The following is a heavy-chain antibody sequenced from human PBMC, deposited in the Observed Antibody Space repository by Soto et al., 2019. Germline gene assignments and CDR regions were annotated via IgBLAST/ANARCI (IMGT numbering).Heavy chain of an antibody. D-gene: IGHD2-15*01. CDR3: AKDYCSGGSCYFGLVPWFDP. Sequence: GGSLRLSCAASEFTFSSYAMSWVRQAPGKGLEWVSAISGSGGSTYYADSVKGRFTISRDNSKNTLYLQMNSLRAEDTAVYYWAKDYCSGGSCYFGLVPWFDPWGQGTVVTVSS. CDR2: ISGSGGST. CDR1: EFTFSSYA. J-gene: IGHJ5*02. V-gene: IGHV3-23*01.